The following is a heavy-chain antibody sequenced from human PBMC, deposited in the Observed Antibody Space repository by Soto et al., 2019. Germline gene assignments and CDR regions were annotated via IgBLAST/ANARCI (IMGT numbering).Heavy chain of an antibody. CDR1: GGSFSGYY. CDR2: INHSGST. V-gene: IGHV4-34*01. J-gene: IGHJ6*02. Sequence: QVQLQQWGAGLLKPSETLSLTCAVYGGSFSGYYWSWIRQPPGKGLEWIGEINHSGSTNYNPSLKSRVTISVDTPKNQFSLKLSSVTAADTAVYYCAWGIQLWFRTHYGMDVWGPGNTVTASS. D-gene: IGHD5-18*01. CDR3: AWGIQLWFRTHYGMDV.